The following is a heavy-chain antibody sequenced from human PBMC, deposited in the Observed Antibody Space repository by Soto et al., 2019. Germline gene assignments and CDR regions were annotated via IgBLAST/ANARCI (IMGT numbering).Heavy chain of an antibody. CDR1: GYTFTSYA. Sequence: QVQLVQSGAEVKKPGASVKVSCKASGYTFTSYAMHWVRQAPGQRLEWMGWINAGNGNTKYSQKFQGRVTITRDTSASTAYMELSSLRSEDTAVYYCARDRMSRSGGATVFDYWGQGTLVTVSS. V-gene: IGHV1-3*01. CDR2: INAGNGNT. D-gene: IGHD1-26*01. J-gene: IGHJ4*02. CDR3: ARDRMSRSGGATVFDY.